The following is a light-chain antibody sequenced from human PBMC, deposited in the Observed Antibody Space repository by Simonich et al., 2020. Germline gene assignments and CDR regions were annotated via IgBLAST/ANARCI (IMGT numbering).Light chain of an antibody. CDR1: QSVLYSSNNKNN. Sequence: DIVMTQSPDSLAVPLGTRATINCKSSQSVLYSSNNKNNLAWYQQKPGHPPKLLIYWASTRESGVPDRFSGSGSGTDFTLTISSLQAEDVAVYYCQQYYSTPYTFGQGTKLEIK. CDR2: WAS. J-gene: IGKJ2*01. V-gene: IGKV4-1*01. CDR3: QQYYSTPYT.